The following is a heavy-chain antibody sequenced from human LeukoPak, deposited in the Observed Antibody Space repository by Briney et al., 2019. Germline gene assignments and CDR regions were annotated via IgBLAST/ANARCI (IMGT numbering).Heavy chain of an antibody. D-gene: IGHD4-17*01. V-gene: IGHV1-69*13. J-gene: IGHJ6*03. CDR2: IIPIFGTA. CDR1: GGTFSYYA. CDR3: ARAPDYCDYVYYYYMDV. Sequence: SVKVPCTASGGTFSYYAISWVRQAPGQGLEWMGGIIPIFGTANYAQKFQGRVTITADESTSTAYMELSSLRSEDTAVYYCARAPDYCDYVYYYYMDVWGKGTTVTVSS.